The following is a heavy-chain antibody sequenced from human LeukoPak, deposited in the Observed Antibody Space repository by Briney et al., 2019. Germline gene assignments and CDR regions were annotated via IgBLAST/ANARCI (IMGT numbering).Heavy chain of an antibody. CDR2: INQDGSAK. J-gene: IGHJ4*02. CDR3: ARDVHGGAFDY. Sequence: QSGGSLRLSCAASGFTVSSNYMSWVRQAPGKGLEWVANINQDGSAKYYVDSVKGRFTFSRDNAMNSLFLQMNSLRAEDTAVYYCARDVHGGAFDYWGQGTLVTVSS. V-gene: IGHV3-7*01. D-gene: IGHD4-23*01. CDR1: GFTVSSNY.